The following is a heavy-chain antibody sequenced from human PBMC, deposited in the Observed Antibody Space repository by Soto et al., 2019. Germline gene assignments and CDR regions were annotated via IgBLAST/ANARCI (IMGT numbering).Heavy chain of an antibody. J-gene: IGHJ4*02. CDR2: ISSSSSTI. CDR1: GFTFSSYS. Sequence: GGSLRLSCAASGFTFSSYSMNWVRQAPGKGLEWVSYISSSSSTIYYADSVKGRFTISRDNAKNSLYLQMNSLRAEDTAVYYCARERKTLRKGFQDCSGGSCFPTGDYWGQGTLVTVSS. D-gene: IGHD2-15*01. V-gene: IGHV3-48*01. CDR3: ARERKTLRKGFQDCSGGSCFPTGDY.